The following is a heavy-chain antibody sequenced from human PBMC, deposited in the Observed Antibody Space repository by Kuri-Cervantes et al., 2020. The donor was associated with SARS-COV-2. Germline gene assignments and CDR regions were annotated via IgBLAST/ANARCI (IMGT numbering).Heavy chain of an antibody. CDR2: IIPIFGTA. V-gene: IGHV1-69*13. CDR1: GGTFSSNA. CDR3: ARERGSWYVPLRTYYYYYMDV. J-gene: IGHJ6*03. Sequence: SVKVSCKASGGTFSSNAISWVRQAPGQGLEWMGRIIPIFGTANYAQKFQGRVTITADESTSTAYMELSSLRSEDTAVYYCARERGSWYVPLRTYYYYYMDVRGKGTTVTVSS. D-gene: IGHD6-13*01.